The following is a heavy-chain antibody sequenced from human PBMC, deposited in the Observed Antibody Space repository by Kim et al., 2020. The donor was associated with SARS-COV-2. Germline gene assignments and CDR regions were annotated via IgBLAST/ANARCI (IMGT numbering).Heavy chain of an antibody. Sequence: SETLSLTCTVSGGSIGTYYWSWIRQSPGKGLEWIGYIFYNGNTIYNPSLWSRVAISVDTSKNQFSLKLSSVTAADTAVYFCARAVADTAPLGYWGRGALV. D-gene: IGHD5-18*01. CDR3: ARAVADTAPLGY. J-gene: IGHJ4*02. CDR1: GGSIGTYY. V-gene: IGHV4-59*01. CDR2: IFYNGNT.